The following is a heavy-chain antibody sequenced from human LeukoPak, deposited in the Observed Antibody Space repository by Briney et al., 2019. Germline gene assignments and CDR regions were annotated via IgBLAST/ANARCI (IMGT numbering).Heavy chain of an antibody. J-gene: IGHJ4*02. CDR2: ISAYNGNT. D-gene: IGHD3-10*01. Sequence: ASVKVSCKASGHTFTSYGISWVRQAPGQGLEWMGWISAYNGNTNYAQKLQGRVTMTTDTSTSTAYMELRSLRSDDTAVYYCARVGPMVRGAIRRTDYWGQGTLVTVSS. CDR1: GHTFTSYG. V-gene: IGHV1-18*01. CDR3: ARVGPMVRGAIRRTDY.